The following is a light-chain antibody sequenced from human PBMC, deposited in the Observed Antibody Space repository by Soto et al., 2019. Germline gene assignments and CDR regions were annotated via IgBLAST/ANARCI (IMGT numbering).Light chain of an antibody. CDR2: DVS. V-gene: IGLV2-14*01. J-gene: IGLJ2*01. Sequence: QSALTQPASVSGSPGPSITISCTGTSSDVGSYNYVSWYQQYPGKAPKLMIYDVSNRPAGVSYRFSGSKSGNTASLTISGLQAEHVADYDCSSYTTGSTHVVFGGGTKLTVL. CDR1: SSDVGSYNY. CDR3: SSYTTGSTHVV.